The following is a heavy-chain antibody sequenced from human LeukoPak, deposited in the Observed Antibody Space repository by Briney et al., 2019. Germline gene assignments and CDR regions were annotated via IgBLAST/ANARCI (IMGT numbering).Heavy chain of an antibody. CDR3: ARDTAFDI. CDR2: ISTGSSTI. J-gene: IGHJ3*02. CDR1: GLTFSDYG. V-gene: IGHV3-48*02. Sequence: GGSLRLSCAASGLTFSDYGMSWVRQAPGKGLEWVSYISTGSSTIYYADSVKGRFTISRDNAKNSLYLQVNSLRDEDTAVYYCARDTAFDIWGQGTMVTVSS.